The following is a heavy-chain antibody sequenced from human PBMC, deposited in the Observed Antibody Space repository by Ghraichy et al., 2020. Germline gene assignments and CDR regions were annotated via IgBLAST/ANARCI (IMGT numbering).Heavy chain of an antibody. J-gene: IGHJ4*02. D-gene: IGHD6-19*01. CDR3: ARTAGYSSGWSDY. CDR2: IYYSGST. Sequence: SETLSLTCAVSGDSISSSNWWSWVRQPPEKGLEWIGEIYYSGSTSYYPSLKSRVTISLDKSKNQFSLKLSSVTAADTAVYYCARTAGYSSGWSDYWGQGTLVTVSS. V-gene: IGHV4-4*02. CDR1: GDSISSSNW.